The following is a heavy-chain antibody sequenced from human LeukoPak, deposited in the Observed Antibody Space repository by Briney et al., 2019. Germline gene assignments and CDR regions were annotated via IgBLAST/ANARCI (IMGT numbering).Heavy chain of an antibody. J-gene: IGHJ4*02. Sequence: GVSLRLSYAAAGFTFSSYWMSWVRQALGKGLEWVANIKQDGSEKYYVDSVKGRFTISRDNAKNSLYLQMNSLRAEDTAVYYCARDRLFDYWGQGTLVTVSS. V-gene: IGHV3-7*01. CDR1: GFTFSSYW. CDR3: ARDRLFDY. CDR2: IKQDGSEK.